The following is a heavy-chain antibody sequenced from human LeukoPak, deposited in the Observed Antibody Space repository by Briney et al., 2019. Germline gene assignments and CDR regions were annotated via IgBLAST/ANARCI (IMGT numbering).Heavy chain of an antibody. J-gene: IGHJ6*04. CDR2: INHSGST. Sequence: MPSETLSLTCAVYGGSFSGYYWSWIRQPPGKGLEWIGEINHSGSTNYNPSLKSRVTISVDTSKNQFSLKLSSVTAADTAVYYCARGHYSSSWSGMDVWGKGTTVTVSS. CDR3: ARGHYSSSWSGMDV. CDR1: GGSFSGYY. V-gene: IGHV4-34*01. D-gene: IGHD6-13*01.